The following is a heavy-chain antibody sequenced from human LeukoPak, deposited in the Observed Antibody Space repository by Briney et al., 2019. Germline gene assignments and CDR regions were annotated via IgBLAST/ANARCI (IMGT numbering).Heavy chain of an antibody. CDR3: TKEGSGWYTPSYFDY. Sequence: PGGSLRLSCAASGFTFSSYGMSWVRQAPGKGLEWVSAISGSGGSTYYADSVKGRFTISRDNSKNTLYLQMYSLRAEDTAVYYCTKEGSGWYTPSYFDYWGQGTLVTVSS. V-gene: IGHV3-23*01. D-gene: IGHD6-19*01. J-gene: IGHJ4*02. CDR2: ISGSGGST. CDR1: GFTFSSYG.